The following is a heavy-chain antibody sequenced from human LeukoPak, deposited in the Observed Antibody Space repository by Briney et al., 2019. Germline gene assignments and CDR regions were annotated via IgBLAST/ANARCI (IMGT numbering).Heavy chain of an antibody. CDR3: AKNSRSSGYYLDY. D-gene: IGHD3-22*01. Sequence: PGGSLRLSCAASGFTFSSYAMSWIRQAPGKGLDWVSSVSGSGGSTYYADSVKGRFTISRDNSKNTLYLQMNSLRAEDTALYYCAKNSRSSGYYLDYWGQGTLVTVSS. CDR1: GFTFSSYA. V-gene: IGHV3-23*01. CDR2: VSGSGGST. J-gene: IGHJ4*02.